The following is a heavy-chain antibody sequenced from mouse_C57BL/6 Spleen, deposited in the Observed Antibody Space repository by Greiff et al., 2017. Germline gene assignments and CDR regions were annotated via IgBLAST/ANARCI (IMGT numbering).Heavy chain of an antibody. CDR3: ARGGAYSNYDECDY. V-gene: IGHV1-52*01. D-gene: IGHD2-5*01. Sequence: QVHVKQPGAELVRPGSSVKLSCKASGYTFTSYWMHWVKQRPIQGLEWIGNIDPSDSETHYNQKFKDKATLTVDKSSSTAYMQLSSLTSEDSAVYYCARGGAYSNYDECDYWGQGTTLTVSS. J-gene: IGHJ2*01. CDR2: IDPSDSET. CDR1: GYTFTSYW.